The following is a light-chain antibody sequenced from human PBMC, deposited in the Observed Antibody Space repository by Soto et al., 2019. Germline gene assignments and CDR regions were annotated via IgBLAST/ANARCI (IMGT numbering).Light chain of an antibody. CDR1: QSISSW. CDR3: QQYNTYPWT. CDR2: DAS. V-gene: IGKV1-5*01. Sequence: DILMTQSPATLSASVGDRVTITCRASQSISSWLAWYQQKPGKVPKLLIDDASSLESGVPSRFSGSGSGTEFTLTISSLQPDDFATYYCQQYNTYPWTFGQGTKVDIK. J-gene: IGKJ1*01.